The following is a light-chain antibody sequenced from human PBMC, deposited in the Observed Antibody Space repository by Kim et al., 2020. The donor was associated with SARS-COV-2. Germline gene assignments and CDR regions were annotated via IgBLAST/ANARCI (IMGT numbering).Light chain of an antibody. CDR3: QQYYDWPRGT. V-gene: IGKV3-15*01. J-gene: IGKJ1*01. CDR2: GAS. CDR1: RAISTY. Sequence: IAMTQSPATLSMSPGDRATLSCRASRAISTYVAWYQQKPGQAPRLLIYGASTRATGIPARFTGSGSGTDFTLTITSLQSDDFAVYYCQQYYDWPRGTFGQGTKVDIK.